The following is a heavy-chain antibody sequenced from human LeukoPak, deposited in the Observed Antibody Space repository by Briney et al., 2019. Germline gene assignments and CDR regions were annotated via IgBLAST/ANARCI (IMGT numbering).Heavy chain of an antibody. Sequence: PGGSLSLSCAASGFTFSSYAMHWVRQAPGKGLAWVAVISYDGSNKYYADSVRGRFTISSDISKNTLYLQMGSLRAEDMAVYYCARVRTDFYYDILTGYHNLGYYYYMDVWGKGTTVTVSS. J-gene: IGHJ6*03. CDR2: ISYDGSNK. CDR3: ARVRTDFYYDILTGYHNLGYYYYMDV. D-gene: IGHD3-9*01. CDR1: GFTFSSYA. V-gene: IGHV3-30*14.